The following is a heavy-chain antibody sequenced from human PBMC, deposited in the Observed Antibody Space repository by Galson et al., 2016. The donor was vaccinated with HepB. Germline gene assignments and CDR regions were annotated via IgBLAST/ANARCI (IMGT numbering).Heavy chain of an antibody. CDR1: GFTFSSYA. D-gene: IGHD3-16*01. CDR3: AKDQGGDAYGEGYPVFES. CDR2: IRRVGDDRA. V-gene: IGHV3-23*01. Sequence: SLRLSCAASGFTFSSYAMSWVRQAPGKGLEWISHIRRVGDDRAFYSDSVRGRFTISRDSSKNTLYLDMNSLTAKDTAVYYCAKDQGGDAYGEGYPVFESWGQGTLVIVSS. J-gene: IGHJ4*02.